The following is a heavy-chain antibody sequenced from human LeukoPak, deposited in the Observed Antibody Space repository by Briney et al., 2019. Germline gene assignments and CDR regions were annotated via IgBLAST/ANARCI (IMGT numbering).Heavy chain of an antibody. CDR3: ARSSGSIYPFDY. V-gene: IGHV1-18*01. D-gene: IGHD6-19*01. Sequence: ASVKVSCKASGYTFTSYGISWVRQAPGPGLEWMGWISAYNGNTNYAQKLQGRVTMTTGTSTSTAYMELRSLRSDDTAVYYCARSSGSIYPFDYWGQETLVTVSS. CDR2: ISAYNGNT. J-gene: IGHJ4*02. CDR1: GYTFTSYG.